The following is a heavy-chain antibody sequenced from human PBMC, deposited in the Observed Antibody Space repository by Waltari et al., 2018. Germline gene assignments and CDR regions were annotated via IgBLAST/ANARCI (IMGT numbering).Heavy chain of an antibody. J-gene: IGHJ4*02. V-gene: IGHV3-74*01. CDR2: INSDGSST. CDR3: ARGGGSYSGY. CDR1: GFTFSSSW. Sequence: EVQLVESGGGLVQPGGSLRLSCAASGFTFSSSWTPWVRQAPGKGLVWVSRINSDGSSTSYADSVKGRFTISRDNAKNTLYLQMNSLRAEDTAVYYCARGGGSYSGYWGQGTLVTVSS. D-gene: IGHD1-26*01.